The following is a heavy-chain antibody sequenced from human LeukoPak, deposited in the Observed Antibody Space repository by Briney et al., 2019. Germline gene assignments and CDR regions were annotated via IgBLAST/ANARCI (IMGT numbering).Heavy chain of an antibody. J-gene: IGHJ4*02. CDR1: GGSISSSSYY. D-gene: IGHD2-21*02. CDR2: IYYSGST. CDR3: ARLWKVTAIGSYYFDY. Sequence: SETLSLTCTVSGGSISSSSYYWGWIRQPPGKGLEWIGSIYYSGSTYYNPSLKSRVTISVDTSKNQFSLKLSSVTAADTAVYYCARLWKVTAIGSYYFDYWGQGTLVTVSS. V-gene: IGHV4-39*01.